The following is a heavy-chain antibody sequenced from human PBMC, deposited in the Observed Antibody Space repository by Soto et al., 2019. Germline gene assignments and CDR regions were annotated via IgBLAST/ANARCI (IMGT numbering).Heavy chain of an antibody. J-gene: IGHJ5*01. CDR1: GGSMSSYY. Sequence: SETLSLTCTVSGGSMSSYYWTWIRQPAGKGPEWIGRVNSSGARHYNPSLKNRVTISLDTSKNQISLRLLSATGADAAEEFYLGGQGFSGWFDFCGRVNLVTVSS. D-gene: IGHD1-26*01. CDR3: LGGQGFSGWFDF. CDR2: VNSSGAR. V-gene: IGHV4-4*07.